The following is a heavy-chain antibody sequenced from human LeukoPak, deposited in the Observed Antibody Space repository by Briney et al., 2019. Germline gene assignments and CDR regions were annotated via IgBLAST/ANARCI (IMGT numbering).Heavy chain of an antibody. D-gene: IGHD1-26*01. CDR3: VRNEWGDY. J-gene: IGHJ4*02. CDR1: GFSFSTYT. CDR2: ITSSSSTI. V-gene: IGHV3-48*02. Sequence: TGGSLRLSCAASGFSFSTYTMNWARQAPGKGLEWLSYITSSSSTIYYADSVGGRFTVSRDNAKNSLYLQMNSLRDEDTAVYYCVRNEWGDYWGQGTAVTVSS.